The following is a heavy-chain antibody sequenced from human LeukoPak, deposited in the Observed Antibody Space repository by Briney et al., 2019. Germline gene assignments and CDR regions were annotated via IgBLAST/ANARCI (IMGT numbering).Heavy chain of an antibody. Sequence: GGSLRLSCAASGFTFSLYEMNWVRQAPGKGLEWVSYISSTGTTVYYADSVKGRFTISRDNAKNSLHLQMNSLRAEDTAVYYCAGGRYSGSYDDWGQGTLVTVSS. V-gene: IGHV3-48*03. D-gene: IGHD1-26*01. CDR1: GFTFSLYE. CDR2: ISSTGTTV. J-gene: IGHJ4*02. CDR3: AGGRYSGSYDD.